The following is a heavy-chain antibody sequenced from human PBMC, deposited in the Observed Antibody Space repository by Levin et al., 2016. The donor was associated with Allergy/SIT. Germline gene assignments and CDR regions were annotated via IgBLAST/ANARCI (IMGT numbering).Heavy chain of an antibody. Sequence: SETLSLTCAVYGGSFSGYYWSWIRQPPGKGLEWIGEINHSGSTNYNPSLKSRVTISVDTSKNQFSLKLSSVTAADTAVYYCARAGSMKVVTLFDYWGQGTLVTVSS. CDR3: ARAGSMKVVTLFDY. J-gene: IGHJ4*02. CDR2: INHSGST. V-gene: IGHV4-34*01. CDR1: GGSFSGYY. D-gene: IGHD4-23*01.